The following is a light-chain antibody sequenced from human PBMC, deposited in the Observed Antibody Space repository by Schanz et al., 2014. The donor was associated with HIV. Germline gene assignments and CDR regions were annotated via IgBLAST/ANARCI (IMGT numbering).Light chain of an antibody. CDR2: GAS. CDR3: QQYGSSPWT. J-gene: IGKJ1*01. V-gene: IGKV3-20*01. Sequence: EIVMTQSPATLSVSPGERATLSCRASQTVSNNLAWYQQKPGQAPRLLIFGASNRATGIPDRFSGGVSGTDFTLTISRVEPEDYAVYYCQQYGSSPWTFGQGTRVDVK. CDR1: QTVSNN.